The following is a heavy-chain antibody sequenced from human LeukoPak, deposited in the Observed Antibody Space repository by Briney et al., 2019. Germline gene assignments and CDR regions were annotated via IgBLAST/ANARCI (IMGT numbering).Heavy chain of an antibody. V-gene: IGHV4-4*07. CDR3: ARRRRLGPSLDC. CDR2: IYTSGST. D-gene: IGHD1-26*01. CDR1: GGSISSYY. Sequence: SETLSLTCTVSGGSISSYYWSWIRQPAGKGLEWIGRIYTSGSTNYNPSLTSRVTMSVDTSNNQFSMKLNSVTAADTAVYFCARRRRLGPSLDCWGQGTLVAVSS. J-gene: IGHJ4*02.